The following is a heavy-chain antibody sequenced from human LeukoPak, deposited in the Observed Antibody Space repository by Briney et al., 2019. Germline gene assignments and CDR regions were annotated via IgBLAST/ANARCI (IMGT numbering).Heavy chain of an antibody. J-gene: IGHJ5*02. CDR2: INHSGST. Sequence: SETLSLNCAVYGGSFSGYYWSWIRQPPGKGLEWIGEINHSGSTNYNPSLKSRVTISVDTSKNQFSLKLSSVTAADTAVYYCARGYSSGWYRGNWFDPWGQGTLVTVSS. CDR1: GGSFSGYY. V-gene: IGHV4-34*01. D-gene: IGHD6-19*01. CDR3: ARGYSSGWYRGNWFDP.